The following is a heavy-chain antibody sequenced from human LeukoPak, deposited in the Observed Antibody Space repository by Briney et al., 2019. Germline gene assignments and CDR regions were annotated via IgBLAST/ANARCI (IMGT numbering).Heavy chain of an antibody. J-gene: IGHJ4*02. D-gene: IGHD6-19*01. Sequence: GGSLRLSCAASGFIFSNSAMHWLRQAPGKGLEGVAVISYDGSNKYYADSVKGRFTISRDNSKNTLYLQMNSLRAEDTAVYYCAKDIEEWLVKGGGCFDYWGQGTLVTVSS. CDR1: GFIFSNSA. CDR2: ISYDGSNK. V-gene: IGHV3-30*18. CDR3: AKDIEEWLVKGGGCFDY.